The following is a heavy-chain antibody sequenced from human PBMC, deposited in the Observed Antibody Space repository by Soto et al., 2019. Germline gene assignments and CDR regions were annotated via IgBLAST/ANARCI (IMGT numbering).Heavy chain of an antibody. CDR1: GFTFSSYA. CDR3: AKDRGRAYWGGGCYSEYFQH. CDR2: ISGSGGST. J-gene: IGHJ1*01. V-gene: IGHV3-23*01. D-gene: IGHD2-21*01. Sequence: GGSLRLSCAASGFTFSSYAMSWVRQAPGKGLEWVSAISGSGGSTYYADSVKGRCTISRDNSKNTLYLQMNSLRAEDTAAYYCAKDRGRAYWGGGCYSEYFQHWGQGTLVTVSS.